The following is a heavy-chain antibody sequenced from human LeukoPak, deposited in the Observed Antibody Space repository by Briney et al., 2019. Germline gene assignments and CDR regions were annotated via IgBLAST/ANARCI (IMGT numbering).Heavy chain of an antibody. J-gene: IGHJ4*02. CDR2: SKSKIDGGTI. Sequence: GGSLRLSCVASGFTFSDAWMSWVRQAPGKGLEWVGRSKSKIDGGTIDYAAPVKGRFTISGDDSRNTLYLQMNSLKTEDTAVYYCTTRRQDGWWGQGTLVTVSS. CDR1: GFTFSDAW. CDR3: TTRRQDGW. D-gene: IGHD2-15*01. V-gene: IGHV3-15*01.